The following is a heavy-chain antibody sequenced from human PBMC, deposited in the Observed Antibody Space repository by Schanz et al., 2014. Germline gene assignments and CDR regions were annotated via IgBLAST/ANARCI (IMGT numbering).Heavy chain of an antibody. V-gene: IGHV3-48*01. CDR3: ASGVHVSSLQKGLQF. Sequence: EVQLVESGGGLVQPGGSLRLSCAASGFTFSSYAMRWVRQAPGKGLEWVSYISSSGTTIYYADSVKGRFTISRDNAKNSLYLQMRRLRVEDTAVYYCASGVHVSSLQKGLQFWGRGTLVIVSS. J-gene: IGHJ1*01. D-gene: IGHD3-10*01. CDR1: GFTFSSYA. CDR2: ISSSGTTI.